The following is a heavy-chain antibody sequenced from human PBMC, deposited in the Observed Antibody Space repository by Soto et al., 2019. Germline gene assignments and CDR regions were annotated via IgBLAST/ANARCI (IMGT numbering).Heavy chain of an antibody. CDR1: GYTFTSYS. Sequence: ASVKGSCNASGYTFTSYSMHWVRQAPGQRLEWMGWINAGNGNTKYSQKFQGRVTITRDTSASTAYMELSSLRSEDTAVYYCASLSSSWSQFSWDVWGQGTTVTVSS. CDR2: INAGNGNT. V-gene: IGHV1-3*01. D-gene: IGHD6-13*01. J-gene: IGHJ6*02. CDR3: ASLSSSWSQFSWDV.